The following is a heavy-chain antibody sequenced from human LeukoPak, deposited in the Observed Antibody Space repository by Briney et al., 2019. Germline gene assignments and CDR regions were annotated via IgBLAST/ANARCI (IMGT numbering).Heavy chain of an antibody. V-gene: IGHV3-23*01. CDR2: ISGSGGST. D-gene: IGHD6-13*01. J-gene: IGHJ4*01. CDR3: ASIIAAAPYYFDY. Sequence: GGSLRLSCAASGFTFSSYAMSWVRQAPGKGLEWVSAISGSGGSTYYADSVKGRFTISRDNSKNTLYLQMNSLRAEDTAVYYCASIIAAAPYYFDYWGQGTLVTVSS. CDR1: GFTFSSYA.